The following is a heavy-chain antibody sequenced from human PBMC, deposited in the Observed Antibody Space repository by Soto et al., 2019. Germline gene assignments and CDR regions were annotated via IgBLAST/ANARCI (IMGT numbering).Heavy chain of an antibody. J-gene: IGHJ5*02. CDR3: ARQGWGDYLDWFDP. CDR2: IYHSGST. CDR1: GGCISSGGYS. V-gene: IGHV4-30-2*01. D-gene: IGHD4-17*01. Sequence: PSETLALTCAVSGGCISSGGYSWSWIRQPPGKGLEWIGYIYHSGSTYYNPSLKSRVTISVDTSKNQFSLKLSSVTAADTAVYYCARQGWGDYLDWFDPWGQGTLVTVSS.